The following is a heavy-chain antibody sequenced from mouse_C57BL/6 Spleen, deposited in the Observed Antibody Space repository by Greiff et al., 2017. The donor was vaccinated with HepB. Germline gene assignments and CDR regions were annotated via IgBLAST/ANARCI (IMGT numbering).Heavy chain of an antibody. CDR1: GYSFTGYY. V-gene: IGHV1-42*01. Sequence: VQLQQSGPELVKPGASVKISCKASGYSFTGYYMNWVKQSPEKSLEWIGEINPSTGGTTYNQKFKAKATLTVDKSSSTAYMQLKSLTSEDSAVYYCAGRPLYYDYDGWYFDVWGTGTTVTVSS. J-gene: IGHJ1*03. CDR2: INPSTGGT. D-gene: IGHD2-4*01. CDR3: AGRPLYYDYDGWYFDV.